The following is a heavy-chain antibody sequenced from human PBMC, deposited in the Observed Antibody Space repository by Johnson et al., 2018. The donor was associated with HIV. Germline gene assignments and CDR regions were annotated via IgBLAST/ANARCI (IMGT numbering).Heavy chain of an antibody. CDR2: IYSGGST. J-gene: IGHJ3*02. V-gene: IGHV3-66*02. D-gene: IGHD1-20*01. CDR1: GFTFSSYW. Sequence: VQLVESGGGLVQPGGSLRLSCAASGFTFSSYWMSWVRQAPGKGLEWVSVIYSGGSTYYADSVKGRFTISRDNYKNTLYLQIGSLRAEDMAVYYCARGIPTLPLTGTRGFDIWGQGTMVTVSS. CDR3: ARGIPTLPLTGTRGFDI.